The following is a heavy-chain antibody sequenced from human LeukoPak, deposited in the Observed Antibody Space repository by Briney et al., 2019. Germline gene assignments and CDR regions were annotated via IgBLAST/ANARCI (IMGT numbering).Heavy chain of an antibody. Sequence: LETLSLTCTVSGGSISSSSYYWGWIRQPPGKGLEWIGSIYYSGSTYYNPSLKSRVTISVDTSKNQFSLKLSSVTAADTAVYYCAREFRLEEVAGTIWWFDPWGQGTLVTVSS. J-gene: IGHJ5*02. D-gene: IGHD6-19*01. CDR2: IYYSGST. CDR3: AREFRLEEVAGTIWWFDP. V-gene: IGHV4-39*07. CDR1: GGSISSSSYY.